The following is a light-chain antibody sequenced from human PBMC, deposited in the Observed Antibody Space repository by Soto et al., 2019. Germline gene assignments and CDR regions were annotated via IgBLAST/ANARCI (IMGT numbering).Light chain of an antibody. Sequence: EIVLTQSPATLSLSPGERATLSCRASQSVSSYLAWYQQKPGQAPRLLIYDLSNRATGIPSRFSGCGSVTDFTLTISSLEPEAFAVYYCQQRSNWPLTFGQGTRLEIK. CDR3: QQRSNWPLT. CDR2: DLS. CDR1: QSVSSY. V-gene: IGKV3-11*01. J-gene: IGKJ5*01.